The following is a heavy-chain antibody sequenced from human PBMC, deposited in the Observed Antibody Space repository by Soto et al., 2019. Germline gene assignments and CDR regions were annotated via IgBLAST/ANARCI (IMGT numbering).Heavy chain of an antibody. CDR3: ARDRAATGSIEY. V-gene: IGHV3-33*01. D-gene: IGHD2-15*01. J-gene: IGHJ4*02. Sequence: VAVIWYDGSNKYYADSVKGRFTISRDNSKNTLYLQMNSLRAEDTAVYYCARDRAATGSIEYWGQGTLVTVSS. CDR2: IWYDGSNK.